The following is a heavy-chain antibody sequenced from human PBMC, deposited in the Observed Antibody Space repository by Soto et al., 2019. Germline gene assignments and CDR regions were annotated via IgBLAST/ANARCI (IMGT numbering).Heavy chain of an antibody. CDR1: GFTFSSYA. CDR3: ARGAISGVVPLGWLDP. CDR2: ISYDGSNK. V-gene: IGHV3-30-3*01. J-gene: IGHJ5*02. Sequence: PGGSLRLSCAASGFTFSSYAMHWVRQAPGKGLEWVAVISYDGSNKYYADSVKGRFTISRDNSKNTLYLQMNSLRAEDTAVYYCARGAISGVVPLGWLDPWGQGTLVTVYS. D-gene: IGHD3-3*01.